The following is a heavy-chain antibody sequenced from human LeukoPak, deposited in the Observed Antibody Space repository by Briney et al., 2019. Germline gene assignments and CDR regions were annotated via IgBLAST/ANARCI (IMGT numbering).Heavy chain of an antibody. Sequence: GASVKVSCKASGGTFSSYAISWVRQAPGQGVEWMGGIIPIFGTANYAQKFQGRVTITTDESTSTAYMELSSLRSEDTAVYYCARAHCSSTSCYLMGAYYFDYWGQGTLVTVSS. CDR2: IIPIFGTA. V-gene: IGHV1-69*05. CDR1: GGTFSSYA. D-gene: IGHD2-2*01. J-gene: IGHJ4*02. CDR3: ARAHCSSTSCYLMGAYYFDY.